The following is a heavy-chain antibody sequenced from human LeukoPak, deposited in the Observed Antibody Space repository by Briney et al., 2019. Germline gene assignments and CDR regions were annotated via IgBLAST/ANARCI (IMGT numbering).Heavy chain of an antibody. Sequence: SETLSLTCTVSGASISSSTYFWSWIRQPPGKGLEWIGYIYYSGSTNYNPSLKSRVTISVDTSKNQFSLKLSSVTAADTAVYYCARQRADNWFDPWGQGTLVTVSS. J-gene: IGHJ5*02. CDR2: IYYSGST. CDR1: GASISSSTYF. CDR3: ARQRADNWFDP. V-gene: IGHV4-61*05.